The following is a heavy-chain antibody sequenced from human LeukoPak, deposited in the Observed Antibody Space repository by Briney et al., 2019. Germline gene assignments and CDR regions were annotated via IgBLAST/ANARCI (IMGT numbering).Heavy chain of an antibody. J-gene: IGHJ4*02. CDR1: GFTCSSYG. CDR2: ISYDGSNK. D-gene: IGHD5-18*01. V-gene: IGHV3-30*18. CDR3: AKELEGYIYGPVDY. Sequence: GGSLRLSCAASGFTCSSYGMHWVRQAPGKGLEWVAVISYDGSNKYYADSVKGRFTISRDNSKNTLYLQMNSLRAEDTAVYYCAKELEGYIYGPVDYWGQGTLVTVSS.